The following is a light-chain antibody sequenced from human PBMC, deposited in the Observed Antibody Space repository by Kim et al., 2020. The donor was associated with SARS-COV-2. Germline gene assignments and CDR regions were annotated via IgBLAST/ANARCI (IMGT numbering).Light chain of an antibody. CDR3: SSYAGSNNFVV. CDR2: EVT. J-gene: IGLJ2*01. V-gene: IGLV2-8*01. CDR1: SSDFGGYNY. Sequence: QSAPLSCTGTSSDFGGYNYVSWYQQYPGKAPILIIYEVTNRPSGVPDRFSCSKSGNTASLTVSGLQAEDEADYYCSSYAGSNNFVVFGGGTQLTVL.